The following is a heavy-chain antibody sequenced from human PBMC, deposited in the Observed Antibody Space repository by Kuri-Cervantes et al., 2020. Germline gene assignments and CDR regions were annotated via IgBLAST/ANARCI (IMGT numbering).Heavy chain of an antibody. CDR1: GFTLSDYY. D-gene: IGHD6-19*01. CDR3: ARVTSSGDRRWFDP. CDR2: ISSSGNII. Sequence: GESLKISCAASGFTLSDYYMSWIRQAPGKGLEWISYISSSGNIIYYADSVKGRFTISRDNAKNSLYLQMNSLRAEDTAVYYCARVTSSGDRRWFDPWGQGTLVTVSS. J-gene: IGHJ5*02. V-gene: IGHV3-11*04.